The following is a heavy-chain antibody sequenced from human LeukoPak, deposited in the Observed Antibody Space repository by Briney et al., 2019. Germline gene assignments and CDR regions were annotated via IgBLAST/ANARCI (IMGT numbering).Heavy chain of an antibody. J-gene: IGHJ2*01. D-gene: IGHD2-21*02. Sequence: ASVKVSCKASAYTFISYVISWVRQAPGQGLEWMGWISGYNGNTNYAQNLQGRVTMTTDTSTSTAYMELRSLRSDDTAVYYCARGLGVVTAQSEQPKPRYFDLWGRGTQVTVSS. V-gene: IGHV1-18*01. CDR3: ARGLGVVTAQSEQPKPRYFDL. CDR2: ISGYNGNT. CDR1: AYTFISYV.